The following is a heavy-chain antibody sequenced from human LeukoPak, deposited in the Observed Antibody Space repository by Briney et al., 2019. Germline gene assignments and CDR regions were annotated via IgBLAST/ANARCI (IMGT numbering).Heavy chain of an antibody. CDR2: INGSGGRT. Sequence: GWSLRLSCASSGFTFSSYTMSWVSQARAKGLEGVSAINGSGGRTYYADSVKGRFTISRDNSKNTLYLQMNSLRAEDTAVYYCAKGAIAAAGLPNDYWGQGTLVTVSS. D-gene: IGHD6-13*01. CDR1: GFTFSSYT. V-gene: IGHV3-23*01. J-gene: IGHJ4*02. CDR3: AKGAIAAAGLPNDY.